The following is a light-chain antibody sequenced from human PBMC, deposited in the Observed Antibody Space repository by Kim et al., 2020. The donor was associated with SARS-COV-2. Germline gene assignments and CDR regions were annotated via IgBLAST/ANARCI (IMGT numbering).Light chain of an antibody. CDR1: SGYSTYR. Sequence: CTLSSGYSTYRVDWYQQRPGMGPRFVMRVGPGGVVGFKGDGIPDRFSVLGSGLIRNLTINNIQEEDESDYHCGTDHSNGNDFVWVFGGGTQLTVL. V-gene: IGLV9-49*01. CDR2: VGPGGVVG. CDR3: GTDHSNGNDFVWV. J-gene: IGLJ3*02.